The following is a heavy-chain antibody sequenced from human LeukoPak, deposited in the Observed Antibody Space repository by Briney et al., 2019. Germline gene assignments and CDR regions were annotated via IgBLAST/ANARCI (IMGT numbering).Heavy chain of an antibody. D-gene: IGHD3-22*01. CDR2: ISYDGSNK. CDR1: GFTFSRFG. J-gene: IGHJ4*02. CDR3: ARRGYYDSSGYDY. Sequence: HPGRSLRLSCAASGFTFSRFGIHWVRQAPGKGLEWVAVISYDGSNKYYADSVKGRFTISRDNAKNSLYLQMNSLRAEDTAVYYCARRGYYDSSGYDYWGQGTLVTVSS. V-gene: IGHV3-30*03.